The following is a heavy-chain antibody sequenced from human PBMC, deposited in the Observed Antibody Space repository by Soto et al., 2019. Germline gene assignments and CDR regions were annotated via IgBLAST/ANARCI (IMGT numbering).Heavy chain of an antibody. V-gene: IGHV4-30-4*01. D-gene: IGHD3-22*01. CDR3: ARALYYDSSGLVY. CDR2: IYYSGNT. Sequence: PSEPLSLTCTVSGGSISSGDYYCSWIRQPPGKGLEWIGYIYYSGNTYYNPSLKSRVTISVDTSKNQFSLKLSSVTAADTAVYYCARALYYDSSGLVYWGQGTLVTVSS. J-gene: IGHJ4*02. CDR1: GGSISSGDYY.